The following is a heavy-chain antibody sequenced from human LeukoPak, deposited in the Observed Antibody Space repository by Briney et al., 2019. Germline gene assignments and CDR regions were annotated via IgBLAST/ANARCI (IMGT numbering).Heavy chain of an antibody. CDR3: ARDSEGYYFDY. V-gene: IGHV3-7*01. CDR1: GFTFSSYW. CDR2: IKQDGSEK. Sequence: GGSLRLSCAASGFTFSSYWMNWVRQAPGKGLEWVANIKQDGSEKYYVDSVKGRFTISRDNAKNSLYLQMNSLRAEDTAVYYCARDSEGYYFDYWGQGTLVTVSS. J-gene: IGHJ4*02.